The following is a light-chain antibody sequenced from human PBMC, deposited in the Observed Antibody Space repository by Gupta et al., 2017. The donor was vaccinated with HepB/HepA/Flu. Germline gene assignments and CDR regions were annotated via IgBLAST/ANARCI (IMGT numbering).Light chain of an antibody. CDR1: SSDVGRYNS. CDR3: CSYAGTYIPML. J-gene: IGLJ2*01. Sequence: QSALTQPRSVSGSPGQSVTISCTGTSSDVGRYNSVSWYQQHPGKAPKLMISDVSKRPSGVPDRFSGSKSGNTASLTISGLQTEDEADYYCCSYAGTYIPMLFGGGTKLTVL. V-gene: IGLV2-11*01. CDR2: DVS.